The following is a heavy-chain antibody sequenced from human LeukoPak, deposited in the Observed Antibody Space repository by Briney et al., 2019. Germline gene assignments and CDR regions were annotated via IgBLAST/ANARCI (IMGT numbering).Heavy chain of an antibody. D-gene: IGHD4/OR15-4a*01. CDR2: LYSGGSA. CDR1: GFILSSNY. V-gene: IGHV3-53*01. Sequence: GGSLRLSCAASGFILSSNYMSWVRQAPGKGLEWVSDLYSGGSAYYSDSVKGRFTISRDNSKNTLYLQMNGLRVEDTAVYYCARTVVITSTADYFDHWGQGTLVTVSS. CDR3: ARTVVITSTADYFDH. J-gene: IGHJ4*02.